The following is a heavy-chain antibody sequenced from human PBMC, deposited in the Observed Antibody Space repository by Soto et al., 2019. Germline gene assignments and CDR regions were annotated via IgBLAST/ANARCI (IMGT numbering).Heavy chain of an antibody. CDR3: ASSTISGYYSFDY. J-gene: IGHJ4*02. V-gene: IGHV3-30-3*01. CDR1: GFAFSSYA. Sequence: QVQLVESGGGVVQPGRSLRLSCAASGFAFSSYAMHWVRRAPGKGLEWVAVISYDASNKYYPDSVKGRFTISRSNSKNTLSLQMNSLRAEDTAVYYCASSTISGYYSFDYWGQGTLVSVSS. CDR2: ISYDASNK. D-gene: IGHD3-22*01.